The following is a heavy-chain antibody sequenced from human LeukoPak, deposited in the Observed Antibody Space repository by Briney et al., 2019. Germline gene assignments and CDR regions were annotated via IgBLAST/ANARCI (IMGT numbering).Heavy chain of an antibody. CDR2: ISTYNGDT. V-gene: IGHV1-18*01. D-gene: IGHD3-22*01. CDR3: ARDPSNSSGYYQHFDY. Sequence: GASVKVSCKASGYTFTSYGISWVRQAPGQGLEWIGWISTYNGDTMYAQKLQGRVTVTTDASTNTVYMELRSLRSDDTAVYYCARDPSNSSGYYQHFDYWGQGNLVTVSS. CDR1: GYTFTSYG. J-gene: IGHJ4*02.